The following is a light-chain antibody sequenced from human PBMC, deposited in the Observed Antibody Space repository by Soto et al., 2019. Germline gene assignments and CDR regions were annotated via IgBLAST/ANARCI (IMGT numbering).Light chain of an antibody. Sequence: EIVLTQSPGTLSLSPGERATLSCRTSQSISSGYLAWYQQKPGQAPGLLIYGASNRATGIPDRFSGRGSGTDFTLTISSLEPEDFAVYYCQQRSAGVTFGQGTRLEIK. CDR1: QSISSGY. CDR2: GAS. CDR3: QQRSAGVT. J-gene: IGKJ5*01. V-gene: IGKV3D-20*02.